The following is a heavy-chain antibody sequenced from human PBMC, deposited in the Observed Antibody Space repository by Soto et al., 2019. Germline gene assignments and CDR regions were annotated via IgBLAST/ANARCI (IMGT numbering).Heavy chain of an antibody. CDR2: VYYTGST. V-gene: IGHV4-59*12. Sequence: SETLSLTCSVSGGSISGSYWSWIRQSPGKGLEWLGYVYYTGSTNYSPSLRSRLTVSIDKSKSQFSLNVRSVTAADTAVYYCAKMERTQLWLLVQNWGQGLLVTVSS. CDR1: GGSISGSY. CDR3: AKMERTQLWLLVQN. D-gene: IGHD5-18*01. J-gene: IGHJ4*02.